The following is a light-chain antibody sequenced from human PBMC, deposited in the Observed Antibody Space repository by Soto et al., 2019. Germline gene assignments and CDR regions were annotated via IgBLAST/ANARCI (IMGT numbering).Light chain of an antibody. J-gene: IGKJ4*01. CDR1: QSISSW. CDR2: KAS. Sequence: DIQMAQSPSTLSASVGDRVTITCRASQSISSWLAWYQQKPGKAPKLLIYKASSLESGVPSRFSGSGSGTEFTLTISSLQPDDFATYYCQQYNSYLLTFGGGTKVDIK. CDR3: QQYNSYLLT. V-gene: IGKV1-5*03.